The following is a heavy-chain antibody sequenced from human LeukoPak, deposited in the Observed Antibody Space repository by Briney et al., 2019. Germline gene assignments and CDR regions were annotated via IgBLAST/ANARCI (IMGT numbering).Heavy chain of an antibody. CDR2: MNPNSGNT. CDR3: ARDSDCSSTSCYFDY. CDR1: GYTFTSYD. Sequence: GASVKVSCKASGYTFTSYDINWVRQATGQGLEWMGWMNPNSGNTGYAQKFQGRVTMTRNTSISTAYMELRSLRSDDTAVYYCARDSDCSSTSCYFDYWGQGTLVTVSS. D-gene: IGHD2-2*01. J-gene: IGHJ4*02. V-gene: IGHV1-8*01.